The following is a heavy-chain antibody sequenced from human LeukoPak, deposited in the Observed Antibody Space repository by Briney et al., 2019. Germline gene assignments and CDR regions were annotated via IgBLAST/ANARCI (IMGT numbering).Heavy chain of an antibody. J-gene: IGHJ4*02. D-gene: IGHD6-6*01. Sequence: PSGTLSLTCAVSGGSISSSNWWSWVRQPPGKGLEWIGCIYYSGSTKYNPSLKSRVAISVDTSKKQFSLKMSSVTAADTAVYYCARSSFEYSSSGFLFDYWGQGTLVTVSS. CDR2: IYYSGST. V-gene: IGHV4-4*02. CDR1: GGSISSSNW. CDR3: ARSSFEYSSSGFLFDY.